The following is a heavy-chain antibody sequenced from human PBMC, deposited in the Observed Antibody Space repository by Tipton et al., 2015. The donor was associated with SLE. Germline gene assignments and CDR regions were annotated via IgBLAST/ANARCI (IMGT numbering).Heavy chain of an antibody. D-gene: IGHD4-11*01. V-gene: IGHV3-7*01. CDR1: GYRFCSYW. CDR2: MNQDGNEK. Sequence: SLRLSCAASGYRFCSYWMSWLRQVPGKGLEWVANMNQDGNEKYYVDSVKGRFTISRDNAKNSLCLQMNSLRAEDTAVYFCAREDHSTYSYWGLGTLVTVSS. J-gene: IGHJ4*02. CDR3: AREDHSTYSY.